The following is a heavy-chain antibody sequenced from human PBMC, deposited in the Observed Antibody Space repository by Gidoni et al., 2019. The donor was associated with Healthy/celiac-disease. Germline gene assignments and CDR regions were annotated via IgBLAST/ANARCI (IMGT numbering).Heavy chain of an antibody. Sequence: QLQLQESGPGLVKPSETLSLTCTVAGGSISSSSYYWGWIRQPPGKGLEWIGSIYYSGSTYYNPSLKSRVTISVDTSKNQFSLKLSSVTAADTAVYYCARRRWIQPVVSDYWGQGTLVTVSS. CDR3: ARRRWIQPVVSDY. D-gene: IGHD5-18*01. V-gene: IGHV4-39*01. J-gene: IGHJ4*02. CDR2: IYYSGST. CDR1: GGSISSSSYY.